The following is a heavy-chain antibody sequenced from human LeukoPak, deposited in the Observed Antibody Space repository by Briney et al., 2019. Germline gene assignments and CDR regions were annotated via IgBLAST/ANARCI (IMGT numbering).Heavy chain of an antibody. Sequence: ASVKVSCKASGYTFTSYYMHWVRQAPEQGLEWMGIINPSGGSTSYAQKFQGRVTMTRDTSTSTVYMELSSLRSEDTAVYHCALVVPAAGNWFDPWGQGTLVTVSS. V-gene: IGHV1-46*01. CDR2: INPSGGST. CDR1: GYTFTSYY. D-gene: IGHD2-2*01. J-gene: IGHJ5*02. CDR3: ALVVPAAGNWFDP.